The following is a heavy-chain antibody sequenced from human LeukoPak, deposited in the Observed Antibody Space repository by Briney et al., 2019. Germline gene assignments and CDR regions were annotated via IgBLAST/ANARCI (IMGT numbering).Heavy chain of an antibody. V-gene: IGHV3-74*01. J-gene: IGHJ6*02. CDR1: GFTFSSYW. D-gene: IGHD3-22*01. CDR3: ARCYYDSSGYSSWGYYYYGMDV. Sequence: GGSLRLSCAAPGFTFSSYWMHWVRQAPGKGLVWVSRINSDGSSTSYADSVKGRFTISRDNAKNTLYLQMNSLRAEDTAVYYCARCYYDSSGYSSWGYYYYGMDVWGQGTTVTVSS. CDR2: INSDGSST.